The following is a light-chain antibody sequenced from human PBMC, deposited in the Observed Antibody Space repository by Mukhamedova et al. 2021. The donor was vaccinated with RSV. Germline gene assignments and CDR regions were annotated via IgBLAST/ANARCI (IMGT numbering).Light chain of an antibody. CDR2: DAT. Sequence: ASQSVRTYVAWYQQKTGQAPRLLIHDATNRATGIPARFSGSGSRTDFTLTISSLEPEDFALYYCQQHSDWPTFGGGTKVEIK. V-gene: IGKV3-11*01. J-gene: IGKJ4*01. CDR1: QSVRTY. CDR3: QQHSDWPT.